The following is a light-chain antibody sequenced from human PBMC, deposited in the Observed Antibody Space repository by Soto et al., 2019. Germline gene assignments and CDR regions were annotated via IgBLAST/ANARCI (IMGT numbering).Light chain of an antibody. CDR3: LVSDSSARV. J-gene: IGLJ3*02. Sequence: QAVVTQEPSLTVSPGGTVTLTCGSSTVAVTSGHYPSWFQQKPGHAPGALIYDTNKKYSWTPARFSGSLLEGKSALTLSGAQPEDESEYYCLVSDSSARVFGGGPKLTVL. V-gene: IGLV7-46*01. CDR1: TVAVTSGHY. CDR2: DTN.